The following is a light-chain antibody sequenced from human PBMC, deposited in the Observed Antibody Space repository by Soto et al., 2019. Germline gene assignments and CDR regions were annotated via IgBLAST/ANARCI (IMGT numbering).Light chain of an antibody. J-gene: IGKJ1*01. Sequence: EIVLTQSPGTLSLSPGEGATLSCRASQRVSSTYLAWHQQKPGQAPRLLIFGASTRATGIPDRFSGSGSGTDFTLTISRLAPEDFAVYYCQHYGSSSWTFGQGTKVEIK. CDR2: GAS. CDR3: QHYGSSSWT. CDR1: QRVSSTY. V-gene: IGKV3-20*01.